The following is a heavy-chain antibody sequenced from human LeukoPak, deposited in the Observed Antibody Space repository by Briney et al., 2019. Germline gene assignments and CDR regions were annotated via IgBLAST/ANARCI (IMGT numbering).Heavy chain of an antibody. D-gene: IGHD2-21*01. J-gene: IGHJ4*02. CDR3: ARHDSEAVSTLDY. V-gene: IGHV5-51*01. Sequence: GESLKISCKGSGYSITSYWIGWVRQMPGKGLEWRGIIYPGDSDTRYSPSFQGQVTISADKSINTAYLQLGSLTDSDTAMYYCARHDSEAVSTLDYWGQGTLVTVSS. CDR2: IYPGDSDT. CDR1: GYSITSYW.